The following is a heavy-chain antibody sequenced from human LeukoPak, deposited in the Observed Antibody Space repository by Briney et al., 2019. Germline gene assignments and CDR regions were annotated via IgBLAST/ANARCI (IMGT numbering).Heavy chain of an antibody. V-gene: IGHV1-69*05. CDR2: IIPIFGTA. J-gene: IGHJ4*02. CDR1: GGTFSSYA. CDR3: AIPRSGYQRSYFDY. Sequence: SVKVSCKASGGTFSSYAISWVRQAPGQGLEWMGGIIPIFGTANYAQKFQGRVTMTRDTSTSTVYMELSSLRSEDTAVYYCAIPRSGYQRSYFDYWGQGTLVTVSS. D-gene: IGHD3-22*01.